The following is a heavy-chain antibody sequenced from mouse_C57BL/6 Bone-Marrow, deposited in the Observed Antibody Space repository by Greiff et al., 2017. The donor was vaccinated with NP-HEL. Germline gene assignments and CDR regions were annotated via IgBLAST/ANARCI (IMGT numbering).Heavy chain of an antibody. D-gene: IGHD1-1*01. J-gene: IGHJ4*01. CDR2: INPNNGGT. CDR1: GYTFTDYN. V-gene: IGHV1-18*01. Sequence: EVQLQQSGPELVKPGASVKIPCKASGYTFTDYNMDWVKQSHGKSLEWIGDINPNNGGTIYNQKFKGKATLTVDKSSSTAYMELHRLTSEDTAVYYCARSVYYYGSRAMDYWGQGTSVTVSS. CDR3: ARSVYYYGSRAMDY.